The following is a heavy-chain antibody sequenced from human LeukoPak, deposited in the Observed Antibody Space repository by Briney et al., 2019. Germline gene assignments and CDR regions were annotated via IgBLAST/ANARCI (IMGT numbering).Heavy chain of an antibody. D-gene: IGHD3-22*01. J-gene: IGHJ3*01. CDR3: ARYYYDTSSVFDV. CDR2: INPNSGGT. CDR1: GCTFTDYY. V-gene: IGHV1-2*02. Sequence: ASVKVSCKASGCTFTDYYMHWVRQAPGQGLEWMGWINPNSGGTNYAQKFQGRVTMTRDTSISTAYMELSRLRSDDTAVYYCARYYYDTSSVFDVWGQGTRVTVSS.